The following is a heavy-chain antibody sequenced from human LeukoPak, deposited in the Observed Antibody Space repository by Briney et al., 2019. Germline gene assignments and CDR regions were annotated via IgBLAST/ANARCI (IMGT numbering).Heavy chain of an antibody. CDR2: VYHSGST. D-gene: IGHD3-22*01. CDR3: ARNDSSGYFDY. J-gene: IGHJ4*02. V-gene: IGHV4-38-2*01. Sequence: SETLSLTCAVSDYSISSGNYWGWIRWPPGKGLEWIGSVYHSGSTHYSPPLKSRVTIAVDTSKNQFSLKLSSVTAADTAVYYCARNDSSGYFDYWGQGTLVTVSS. CDR1: DYSISSGNY.